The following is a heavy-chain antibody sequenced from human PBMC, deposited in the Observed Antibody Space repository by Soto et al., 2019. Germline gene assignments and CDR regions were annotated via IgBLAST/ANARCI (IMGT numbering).Heavy chain of an antibody. V-gene: IGHV1-2*02. CDR2: IDPKNGLT. CDR1: GYNXSDCD. CDR3: ASDAPTTETSTVDY. Sequence: SXKIFFRFAGYNXSDCDRNGVRQAPGQGLEWRGWIDPKNGLTNFSEKFRGRFTITTYTSINTAYMEMRTMTSDDTSVYYCASDAPTTETSTVDYWGQGTPVTVSS. J-gene: IGHJ4*02.